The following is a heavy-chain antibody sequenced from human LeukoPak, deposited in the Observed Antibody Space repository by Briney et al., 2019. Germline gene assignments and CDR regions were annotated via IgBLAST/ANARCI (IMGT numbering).Heavy chain of an antibody. CDR1: GYRFTDYW. J-gene: IGHJ4*02. D-gene: IGHD6-19*01. Sequence: GESLQISCQGSGYRFTDYWIGWVRQMPRKGLEWMGIIYPGDSDTRYSPSFQGQVTISADKSISTAYLQWSSLKASDTAMYYCARQSTSGWNSDYWGQGTLVTVSS. CDR2: IYPGDSDT. V-gene: IGHV5-51*01. CDR3: ARQSTSGWNSDY.